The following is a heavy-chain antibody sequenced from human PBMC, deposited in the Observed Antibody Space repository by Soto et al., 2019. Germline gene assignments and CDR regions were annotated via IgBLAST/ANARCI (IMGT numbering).Heavy chain of an antibody. CDR1: GFTFSSSA. CDR3: ARDLMTYYDILTGYPYWYYGMDV. J-gene: IGHJ6*02. D-gene: IGHD3-9*01. V-gene: IGHV3-23*01. CDR2: ISASAYST. Sequence: GGSLRLSCAASGFTFSSSAMTWVRQAPGKGLEWVSGISASAYSTYYADSVKGRFTISRDNSKNTLYLQMNSLRAEDTAVYYCARDLMTYYDILTGYPYWYYGMDVWGQGTTVTVSS.